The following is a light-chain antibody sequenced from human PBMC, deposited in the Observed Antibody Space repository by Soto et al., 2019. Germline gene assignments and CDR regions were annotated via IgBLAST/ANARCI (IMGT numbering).Light chain of an antibody. V-gene: IGKV1-27*01. CDR2: AAS. J-gene: IGKJ1*01. Sequence: DIQMTQSPSSLSASVGDRVTITCRASQGISNFLAWYQQKPGKVPKLLIYAASTLQSGVSSRFSGGGSGKDFTLTISSLQPEDVATYYCQKYNSAPRAFGQGTKVEIK. CDR3: QKYNSAPRA. CDR1: QGISNF.